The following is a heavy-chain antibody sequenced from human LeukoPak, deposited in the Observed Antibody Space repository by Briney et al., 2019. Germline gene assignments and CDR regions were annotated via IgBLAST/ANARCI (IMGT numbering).Heavy chain of an antibody. Sequence: SQTLSLTCTVSGGSISSGGYYWSWIRQHPGKGLEWIGYIYYSGSTYYNPSLKSRVTISVDTSKNQFSLKLSSVTAADTAVYYCARDVDTAVDPNFDYWGQGTLVTVSS. D-gene: IGHD5-18*01. J-gene: IGHJ4*02. CDR3: ARDVDTAVDPNFDY. CDR1: GGSISSGGYY. CDR2: IYYSGST. V-gene: IGHV4-31*03.